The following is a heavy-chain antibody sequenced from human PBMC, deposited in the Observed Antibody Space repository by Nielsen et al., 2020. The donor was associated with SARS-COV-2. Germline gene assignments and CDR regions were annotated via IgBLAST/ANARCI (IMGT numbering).Heavy chain of an antibody. J-gene: IGHJ4*02. CDR3: ARGLIAVALREYYFDY. CDR1: GFTFSSYA. CDR2: ISYDGSNK. V-gene: IGHV3-30-3*01. Sequence: GESLKISCAASGFTFSSYAMHWVRQAPGKGLEWVAVISYDGSNKYYADSVKGRFTISRDNSKNTLYLQMNSLRAEDTAVYYCARGLIAVALREYYFDYWGQGTLVTVSS. D-gene: IGHD6-19*01.